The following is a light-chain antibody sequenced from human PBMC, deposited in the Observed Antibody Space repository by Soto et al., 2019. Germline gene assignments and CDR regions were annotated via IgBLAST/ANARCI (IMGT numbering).Light chain of an antibody. CDR2: DAS. V-gene: IGKV1-5*01. Sequence: DIQMTQSPSTLSASVGDRVTLTCRASQSISGWLAWYQQKPGKAPKLLIYDASTLESGVPSRFSGSGSGTEFTLTISSLQPDDFATYFCQQYKTYWTFGQGTKVEIK. J-gene: IGKJ1*01. CDR1: QSISGW. CDR3: QQYKTYWT.